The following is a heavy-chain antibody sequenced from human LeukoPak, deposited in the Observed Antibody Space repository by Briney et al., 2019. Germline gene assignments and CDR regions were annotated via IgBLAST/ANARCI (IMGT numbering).Heavy chain of an antibody. D-gene: IGHD2-2*01. CDR1: GGSISSSSYY. J-gene: IGHJ3*02. CDR2: IYYSGST. Sequence: PSETLSLTCTVSGGSISSSSYYWGWIRQPPGKGLEWIGSIYYSGSTYYNPSLKSRVTISVDTSKNQFSLKLSSVTAADTAVYYCARGAPTVYCSSTSCYDAFDIWGQGTMVTVSS. V-gene: IGHV4-39*07. CDR3: ARGAPTVYCSSTSCYDAFDI.